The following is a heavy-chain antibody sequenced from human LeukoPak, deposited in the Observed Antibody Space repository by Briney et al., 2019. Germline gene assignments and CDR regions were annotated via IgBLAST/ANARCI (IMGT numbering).Heavy chain of an antibody. CDR3: ARGRLRSWAYCYYGMDV. J-gene: IGHJ6*02. CDR2: TYYRSKWYN. V-gene: IGHV6-1*01. Sequence: SQTLSLTCAISGDSVSSNSAAWNWIRQSPSRGLEWLGRTYYRSKWYNDYAVSVKSRITINPDTSKNQFSLQLNSVTPEDTAVYYCARGRLRSWAYCYYGMDVWGQGTTVTVSS. CDR1: GDSVSSNSAA. D-gene: IGHD6-13*01.